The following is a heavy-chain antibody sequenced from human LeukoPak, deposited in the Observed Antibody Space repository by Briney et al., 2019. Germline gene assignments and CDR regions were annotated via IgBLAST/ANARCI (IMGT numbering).Heavy chain of an antibody. CDR1: GFTFRSYA. V-gene: IGHV3-23*01. Sequence: GGSLRLSCAASGFTFRSYAIYWVRQPPGKGLEWVSGISDSGGDTYFADSVGGRFIIFRDNSKNTVFLQMDSLRAEDTAVYYCAKTTDGYSSGRYPGWPIDYWGQGTQVTVSS. D-gene: IGHD6-19*01. CDR2: ISDSGGDT. J-gene: IGHJ4*02. CDR3: AKTTDGYSSGRYPGWPIDY.